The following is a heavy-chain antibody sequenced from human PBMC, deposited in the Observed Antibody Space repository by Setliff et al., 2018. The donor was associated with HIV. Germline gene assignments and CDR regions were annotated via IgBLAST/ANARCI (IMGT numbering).Heavy chain of an antibody. CDR1: GGTFRKYS. CDR3: ARDDHYYDMGSILSDWFFDL. CDR2: IIPMFGST. V-gene: IGHV1-69*13. J-gene: IGHJ2*01. D-gene: IGHD3-22*01. Sequence: VASVKVSCKASGGTFRKYSMNWVRQAPGQGLEWMGGIIPMFGSTTYAQKFQDRVTITADESKDTVEMELSSLTSEDTAVYYCARDDHYYDMGSILSDWFFDLWDRGTLVTVSS.